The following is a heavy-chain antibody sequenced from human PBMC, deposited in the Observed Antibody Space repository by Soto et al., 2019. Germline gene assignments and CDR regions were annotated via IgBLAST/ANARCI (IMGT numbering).Heavy chain of an antibody. CDR2: IYYSGST. D-gene: IGHD5-12*01. CDR3: ARLGGYDLQDNWFDP. CDR1: GGSISSYY. Sequence: PSETLSLPCTVSGGSISSYYWSWIRQPPGKGLEWIGYIYYSGSTNYNPSLKSRVTISVDTSKNQFSLKLSSVTAADTAVYYCARLGGYDLQDNWFDPWGQGTLVTVSS. V-gene: IGHV4-59*01. J-gene: IGHJ5*02.